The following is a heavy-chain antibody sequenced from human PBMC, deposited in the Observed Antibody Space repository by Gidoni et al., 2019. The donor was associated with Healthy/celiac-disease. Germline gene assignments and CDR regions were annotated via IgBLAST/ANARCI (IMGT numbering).Heavy chain of an antibody. CDR2: IDPSDSYT. CDR1: GYSFTSYW. Sequence: EVQLVQSGAEVKKPGESLTISCQGSGYSFTSYWLSWVRQMPGKGLEWMGRIDPSDSYTNYSPSFQGHVTISADKSISTAYLQWSSLKASDTAMYYCARPPYSSSWSPVDAFDIWGQGTMVTVSS. CDR3: ARPPYSSSWSPVDAFDI. D-gene: IGHD6-13*01. J-gene: IGHJ3*02. V-gene: IGHV5-10-1*03.